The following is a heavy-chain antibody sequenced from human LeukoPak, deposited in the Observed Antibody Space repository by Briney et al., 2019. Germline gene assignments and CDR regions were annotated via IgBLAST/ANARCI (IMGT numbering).Heavy chain of an antibody. CDR3: ARVMLLTMVRGATSWFDP. Sequence: ASVEVSCKASGYTFTSYAMNWVRQAPGQGLEWMGWINTNTGNPTYAQGFTGRFVFSLDTSVSTAYLQISSLKAEDTAVYYCARVMLLTMVRGATSWFDPWGQGTLVTVSS. D-gene: IGHD3-10*01. CDR1: GYTFTSYA. V-gene: IGHV7-4-1*02. CDR2: INTNTGNP. J-gene: IGHJ5*02.